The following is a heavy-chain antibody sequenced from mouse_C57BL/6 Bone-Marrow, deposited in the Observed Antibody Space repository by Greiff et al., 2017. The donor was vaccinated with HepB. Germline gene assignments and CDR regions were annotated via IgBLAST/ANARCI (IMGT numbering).Heavy chain of an antibody. CDR1: GFNIKDYY. J-gene: IGHJ3*01. CDR2: IDPEDGET. CDR3: APYDAWFAY. Sequence: EVQLQQSGAELVKPGASVKLSCTASGFNIKDYYMHWVKQRTEQGLEWIGRIDPEDGETKYDPKFQGKATITADTSSNTAYLQLSSLTSEDTAVYYCAPYDAWFAYWGQGTLVTVSA. D-gene: IGHD2-12*01. V-gene: IGHV14-2*01.